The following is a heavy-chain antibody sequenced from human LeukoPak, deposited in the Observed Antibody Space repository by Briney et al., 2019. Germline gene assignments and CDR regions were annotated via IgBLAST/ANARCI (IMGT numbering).Heavy chain of an antibody. CDR2: IIPILGIA. Sequence: GASVKVSCNVSRGTFSSYTISWVRQAPGQGLEWMGRIIPILGIANYAQKFQGRVTITADKSTSTAYMELSSLRSEDTAVYYCARGYYGSGSFDYWGQGTLVTVSS. D-gene: IGHD3-10*01. V-gene: IGHV1-69*02. J-gene: IGHJ4*02. CDR3: ARGYYGSGSFDY. CDR1: RGTFSSYT.